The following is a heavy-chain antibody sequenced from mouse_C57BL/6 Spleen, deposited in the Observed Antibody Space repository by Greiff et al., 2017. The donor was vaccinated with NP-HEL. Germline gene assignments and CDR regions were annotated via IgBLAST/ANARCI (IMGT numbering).Heavy chain of an antibody. D-gene: IGHD1-1*01. CDR2: ISSGGDYI. Sequence: LVESGEGLVKPGGSLKLSCAASGFTFSSYAMSWVRQTPEKRLEWVAYISSGGDYIYYADTVKGRFPISRDNARNTLYLQMSSLKSEDTAMYYCTRYGSSTSAYAMDYWGQGTSVTVSS. CDR3: TRYGSSTSAYAMDY. V-gene: IGHV5-9-1*02. CDR1: GFTFSSYA. J-gene: IGHJ4*01.